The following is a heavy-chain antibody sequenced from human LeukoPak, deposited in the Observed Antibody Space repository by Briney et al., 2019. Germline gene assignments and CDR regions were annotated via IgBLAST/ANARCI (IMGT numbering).Heavy chain of an antibody. CDR3: ARHLGSSWYYFDY. D-gene: IGHD6-13*01. V-gene: IGHV4-39*01. Sequence: SETLSLACTVSGGSISSSSYYWGGFAHPPGKGRGWIGSIYYSGSTYYNPSLKSRVTISVDTSKNQFSLKLSSVTAADTAVYYCARHLGSSWYYFDYWGQGTLVTVSS. J-gene: IGHJ4*02. CDR1: GGSISSSSYY. CDR2: IYYSGST.